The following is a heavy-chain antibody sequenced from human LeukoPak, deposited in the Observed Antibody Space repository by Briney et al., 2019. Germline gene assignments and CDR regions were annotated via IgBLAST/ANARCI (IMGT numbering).Heavy chain of an antibody. CDR2: INHSGST. Sequence: SETLSLTCTVSGGSISSYYWSWIRQPPGKGLEWIGEINHSGSTNYNPSLKSRVTISVDTSKNQFSLKLSSVTAADTAVYYCARHRKTGYYYDSSGYLDYWGQGTLVTVSS. CDR3: ARHRKTGYYYDSSGYLDY. J-gene: IGHJ4*02. CDR1: GGSISSYY. V-gene: IGHV4-34*01. D-gene: IGHD3-22*01.